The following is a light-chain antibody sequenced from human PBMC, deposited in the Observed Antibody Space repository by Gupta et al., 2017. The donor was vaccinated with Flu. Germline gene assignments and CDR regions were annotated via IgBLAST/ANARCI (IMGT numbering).Light chain of an antibody. CDR3: QQYDTFSTT. Sequence: DIQMTQSPSTLSASVGDTVTITCRASQTVNDRLAWYQQKPGKAPKVMIYKASNLESGVPSRFSGSGFGTEFTLTISSLQPDDFATYYCQQYDTFSTTFGQGTKLEIK. CDR1: QTVNDR. CDR2: KAS. J-gene: IGKJ2*01. V-gene: IGKV1-5*03.